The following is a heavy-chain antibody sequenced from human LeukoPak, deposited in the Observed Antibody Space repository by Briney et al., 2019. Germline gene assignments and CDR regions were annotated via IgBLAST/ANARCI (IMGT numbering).Heavy chain of an antibody. D-gene: IGHD2-15*01. CDR2: INHSGST. V-gene: IGHV4-34*01. J-gene: IGHJ6*02. CDR3: ARGRGGRYCSGGSCHSHYYYYGMDV. Sequence: PSETLSLTRAVYGGSFSGYYWSWIRQPPGKGLEWIGEINHSGSTNYNPSLKSRVTISVDTSKNQFSLKLSSVTAADTAVYYCARGRGGRYCSGGSCHSHYYYYGMDVWGQGTMVTVSS. CDR1: GGSFSGYY.